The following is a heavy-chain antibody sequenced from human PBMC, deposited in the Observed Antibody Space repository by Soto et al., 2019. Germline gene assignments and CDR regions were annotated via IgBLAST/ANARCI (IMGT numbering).Heavy chain of an antibody. Sequence: QMQLLEAGGGVVQPGKALRLSCAASGFAFNSHSMHWVRKAPGKGLEWLALMTSDGSSKFYADSMKGRCTISIDNSKNTLYLEINSLRSEDTAVYYCARDRVIRYTGYELDLWGQGTLVTVSS. CDR1: GFAFNSHS. CDR2: MTSDGSSK. V-gene: IGHV3-30-3*01. J-gene: IGHJ5*02. CDR3: ARDRVIRYTGYELDL. D-gene: IGHD3-9*01.